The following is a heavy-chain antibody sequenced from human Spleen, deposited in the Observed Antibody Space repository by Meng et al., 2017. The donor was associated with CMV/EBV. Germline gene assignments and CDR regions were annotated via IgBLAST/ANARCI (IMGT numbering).Heavy chain of an antibody. V-gene: IGHV1-69*04. D-gene: IGHD2-21*02. CDR3: ARGDVVVTAPLDY. CDR2: IIPLLGVA. J-gene: IGHJ4*01. Sequence: SVKVSCKASGYTFTGYYMHWVRQAPGQGLEWMGRIIPLLGVANNAQKFQDRVTITADRFTSTAYMELRSLRYEDTAVYYCARGDVVVTAPLDYWGQGTVVTVSS. CDR1: GYTFTGYY.